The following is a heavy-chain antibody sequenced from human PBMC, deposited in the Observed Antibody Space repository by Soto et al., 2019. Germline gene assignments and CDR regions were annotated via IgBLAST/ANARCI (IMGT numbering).Heavy chain of an antibody. CDR2: ISYDGSNK. D-gene: IGHD5-12*01. CDR3: AKESEHSGYDGRHYYYYGMDV. J-gene: IGHJ6*02. CDR1: GFTFSSYG. Sequence: GGSLRLSCAASGFTFSSYGMHWVRQAPGKGLEWVAVISYDGSNKYYADSVKGRFTISRDNSKNTLYLQMNSLRAEDTAVYYCAKESEHSGYDGRHYYYYGMDVWGQGTTVTVS. V-gene: IGHV3-30*18.